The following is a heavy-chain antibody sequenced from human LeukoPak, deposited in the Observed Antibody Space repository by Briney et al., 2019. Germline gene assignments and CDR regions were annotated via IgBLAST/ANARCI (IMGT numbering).Heavy chain of an antibody. CDR1: GGSISDYY. CDR2: IHTSGST. CDR3: ARTVYYDSRDDPARRGYYYYYYRDV. D-gene: IGHD3-22*01. J-gene: IGHJ6*03. V-gene: IGHV4-4*07. Sequence: PSETLSLTCTVSGGSISDYYWNWIRQPAGKGLEWIGRIHTSGSTNYKSSLKSRVTISVDKSKNQFSLKLSSVTAADTAVYYCARTVYYDSRDDPARRGYYYYYYRDVWGKGTTVTVSS.